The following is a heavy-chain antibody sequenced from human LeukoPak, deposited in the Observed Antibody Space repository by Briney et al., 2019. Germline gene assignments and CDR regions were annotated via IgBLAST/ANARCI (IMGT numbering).Heavy chain of an antibody. CDR3: ARVTTSGSYKFDN. Sequence: QPGGSLRLSCAASGFTVSSNYISWVRQAPGKGLEWVSLIYTSGSTYYADSVKGRFTISRDNSKNTLYLQMNSLRAEDTAVYYCARVTTSGSYKFDNWGQGTLVTVSS. D-gene: IGHD3-10*01. V-gene: IGHV3-53*01. CDR2: IYTSGST. J-gene: IGHJ4*02. CDR1: GFTVSSNY.